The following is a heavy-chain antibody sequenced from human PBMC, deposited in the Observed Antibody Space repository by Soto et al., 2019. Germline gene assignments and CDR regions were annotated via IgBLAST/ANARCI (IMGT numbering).Heavy chain of an antibody. CDR2: INPNSGGT. CDR1: GYTFTGYY. CDR3: ARGIHLWSLDEGGWFDP. J-gene: IGHJ5*02. D-gene: IGHD5-18*01. Sequence: QVQLVQSGAEVKKPGASVKVSCKASGYTFTGYYMHWVRQAPGQGLEWMGWINPNSGGTNYAQKFQGWVTMTRDTTISTALMELSRLRSDDTAVDYCARGIHLWSLDEGGWFDPWGQGTLVTVSS. V-gene: IGHV1-2*04.